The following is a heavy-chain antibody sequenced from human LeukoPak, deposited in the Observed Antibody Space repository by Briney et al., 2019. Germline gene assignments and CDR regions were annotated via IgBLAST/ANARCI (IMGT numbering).Heavy chain of an antibody. J-gene: IGHJ4*02. D-gene: IGHD6-6*01. CDR2: INPSGGST. CDR3: ARAAIAARYYFDY. V-gene: IGHV1-46*01. Sequence: ASVNVSCKASGYIFTSFYIHWVRQAPGQGLEWMGIINPSGGSTNYAQKFQGRVTMTRDTSTSTIYMELSSLRSEDTAVYYCARAAIAARYYFDYWGQGSLVTVSS. CDR1: GYIFTSFY.